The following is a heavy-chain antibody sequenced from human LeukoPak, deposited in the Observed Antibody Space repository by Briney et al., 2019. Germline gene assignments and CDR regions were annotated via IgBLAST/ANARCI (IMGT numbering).Heavy chain of an antibody. CDR1: GFTFSSYA. CDR3: ANPHAWGFPYYFDY. CDR2: ISGSGGST. V-gene: IGHV3-23*01. D-gene: IGHD7-27*01. Sequence: GGSLRLSCAASGFTFSSYAMGWVRQAPGKGLEWVSAISGSGGSTYYADSVKGRFTISRDNSKNTLYLQMNSLRAEDTAVYYCANPHAWGFPYYFDYWGQGTLVTVSS. J-gene: IGHJ4*02.